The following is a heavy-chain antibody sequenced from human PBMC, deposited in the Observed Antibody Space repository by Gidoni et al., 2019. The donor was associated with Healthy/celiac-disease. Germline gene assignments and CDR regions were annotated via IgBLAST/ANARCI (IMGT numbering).Heavy chain of an antibody. V-gene: IGHV1-2*02. CDR2: INPNGGGT. Sequence: QVQLVQSGAEGKMPGASVKVSCKAAGHTTTGYYMHWVRQAPGQGLEWMGWINPNGGGTNYAQKFQGRVTMTRDTSISTAYMGLSRLRSDDTAVYYCARADREPGGLIVYWGQGTLVTVSS. J-gene: IGHJ4*02. CDR1: GHTTTGYY. D-gene: IGHD1-26*01. CDR3: ARADREPGGLIVY.